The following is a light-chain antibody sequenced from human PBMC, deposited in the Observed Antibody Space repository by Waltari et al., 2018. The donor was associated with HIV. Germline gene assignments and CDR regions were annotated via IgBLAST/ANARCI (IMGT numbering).Light chain of an antibody. CDR2: AAS. CDR3: QQLNSYPPA. Sequence: DIQLTQSPSFLSASVRDTVTITCRASQGISSYLAWYQQKPGQAPKLLIYAASTLQSGVPSRFSGSGSGTEFSLTISSLHPEDFATYYCQQLNSYPPAFGQGTKLDIK. J-gene: IGKJ2*01. CDR1: QGISSY. V-gene: IGKV1-9*01.